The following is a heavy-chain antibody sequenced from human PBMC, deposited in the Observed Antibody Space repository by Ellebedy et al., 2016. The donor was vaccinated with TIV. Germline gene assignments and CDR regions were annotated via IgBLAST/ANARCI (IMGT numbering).Heavy chain of an antibody. CDR1: GFSFGSYW. D-gene: IGHD1-26*01. CDR2: IKPDGSDI. J-gene: IGHJ3*02. V-gene: IGHV3-74*03. CDR3: ARPQVGPTPLGFDI. Sequence: GESLKISCAASGFSFGSYWMLWVRQPPGKGLEWVSRIKPDGSDITYADSVKGRFTISRDNAKNTLYLQMNNLRAEDTAVYYCARPQVGPTPLGFDIWGQGTMVTVSS.